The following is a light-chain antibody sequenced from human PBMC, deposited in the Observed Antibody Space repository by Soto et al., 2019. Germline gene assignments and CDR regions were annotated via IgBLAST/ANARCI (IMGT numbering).Light chain of an antibody. J-gene: IGKJ4*01. CDR2: VAS. Sequence: EIVLTQSPDTLSLSPGERATLSCRASQSLISNYLAWYQQKPGQAPRLLIYVASSRATGIPARFSGSGSGTDLTLTISRLEPEDFAVYHCQQYGSSPLTFGGGTKVEIK. V-gene: IGKV3-20*01. CDR1: QSLISNY. CDR3: QQYGSSPLT.